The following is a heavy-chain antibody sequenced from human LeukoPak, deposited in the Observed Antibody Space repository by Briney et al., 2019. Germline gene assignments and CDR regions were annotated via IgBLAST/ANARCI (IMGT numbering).Heavy chain of an antibody. J-gene: IGHJ4*02. D-gene: IGHD6-19*01. V-gene: IGHV3-9*01. CDR1: GFTFDDYA. Sequence: GRSLRLSCAASGFTFDDYAMHWVRQAPGKGLEWVSGISWNSGSIGYADSVKGRFTIFRDNAKNSLYLQMNSLRAEDTALYYCAKAYSSGGGVDYWGQGTLVTVSS. CDR3: AKAYSSGGGVDY. CDR2: ISWNSGSI.